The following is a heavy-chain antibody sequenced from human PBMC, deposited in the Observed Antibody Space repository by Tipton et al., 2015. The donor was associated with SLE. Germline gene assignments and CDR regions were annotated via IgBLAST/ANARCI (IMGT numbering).Heavy chain of an antibody. Sequence: QLVQSGAEVKKPGASVKVSCKASGYTFTDYYIHWVRQAPGQRLEWMGRINLNNGATNNAQKFQGRVTMTRDTSVSTAYMELRSLRSDDTAVYYCARMTLFVKNTFDYWGQGTLVTVSS. V-gene: IGHV1-2*06. J-gene: IGHJ4*02. CDR1: GYTFTDYY. CDR3: ARMTLFVKNTFDY. D-gene: IGHD3-10*02. CDR2: INLNNGAT.